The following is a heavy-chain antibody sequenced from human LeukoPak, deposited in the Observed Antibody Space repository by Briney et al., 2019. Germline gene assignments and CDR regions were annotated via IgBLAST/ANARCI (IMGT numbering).Heavy chain of an antibody. D-gene: IGHD6-19*01. CDR2: SYTSGST. CDR1: GGSISTYY. J-gene: IGHJ4*02. CDR3: ARRHYSSGLDY. Sequence: SETLSLTCTVSGGSISTYYWSWVRQPAGEGLEWIGHSYTSGSTYNPSLKSRVTMSVDTSKNQFSLKLNSVTAADTAVYYCARRHYSSGLDYSGQGILVTLSS. V-gene: IGHV4-4*07.